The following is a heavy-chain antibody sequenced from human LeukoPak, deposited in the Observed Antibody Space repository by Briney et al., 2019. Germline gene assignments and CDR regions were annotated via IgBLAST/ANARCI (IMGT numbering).Heavy chain of an antibody. V-gene: IGHV3-7*01. CDR1: GFSFGSYW. D-gene: IGHD3-3*01. CDR2: IKEDGNEK. CDR3: ARAPGVVISSYYFDY. Sequence: GGSLRLSCVASGFSFGSYWMTWVRQAPGKGLEWVANIKEDGNEKHYVDSVKGRFTISRDNAKNSLYLQMNSLRVEDTAVYYCARAPGVVISSYYFDYWGQGTLVTVSS. J-gene: IGHJ4*02.